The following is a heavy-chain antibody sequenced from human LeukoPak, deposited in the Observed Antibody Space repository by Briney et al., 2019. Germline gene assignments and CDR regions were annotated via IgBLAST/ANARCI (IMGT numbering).Heavy chain of an antibody. CDR2: MNPNSGNT. D-gene: IGHD2-2*01. CDR1: GYTFTSYD. Sequence: ASVKVSCKASGYTFTSYDINWGRQATGQGLEWMGWMNPNSGNTGYAQKFQGRVTMTRNTSISTAYMELSSLRSEDTAVYYCARSSTRGGYYYYYMDVWGKGTTVTVSS. CDR3: ARSSTRGGYYYYYMDV. V-gene: IGHV1-8*01. J-gene: IGHJ6*03.